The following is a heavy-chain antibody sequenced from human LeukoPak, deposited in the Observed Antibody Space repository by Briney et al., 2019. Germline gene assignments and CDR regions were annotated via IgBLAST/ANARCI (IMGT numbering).Heavy chain of an antibody. CDR1: GFTFSNAW. D-gene: IGHD1-26*01. V-gene: IGHV3-15*01. J-gene: IGHJ4*02. CDR2: IKSKTDGGTT. Sequence: NPGGSLRLSCAASGFTFSNAWMSWVRQAPGKGLEWVGRIKSKTDGGTTDYAAPVKGRFTISRDDSKNTLYLQMNSLKTEDTAVYYCTTDGEVVGATAVPDTDYWGQGTLVTVSS. CDR3: TTDGEVVGATAVPDTDY.